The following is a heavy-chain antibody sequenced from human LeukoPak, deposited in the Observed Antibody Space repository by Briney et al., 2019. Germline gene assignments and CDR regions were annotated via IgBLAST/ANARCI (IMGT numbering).Heavy chain of an antibody. CDR3: AKGGTYSWFDP. J-gene: IGHJ5*02. D-gene: IGHD1-26*01. CDR1: GFTFSSNA. Sequence: GGSLRLSCEASGFTFSSNAMSWVRQAPGKGLEWVSGIGGSGGNTDYADSVKGRFTISRDNSKNTLLLQMISLRAEDTAVYYCAKGGTYSWFDPWGQGTLVTVSS. CDR2: IGGSGGNT. V-gene: IGHV3-23*01.